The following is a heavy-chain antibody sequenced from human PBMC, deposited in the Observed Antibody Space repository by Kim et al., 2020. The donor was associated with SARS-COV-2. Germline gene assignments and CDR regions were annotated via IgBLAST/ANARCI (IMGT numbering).Heavy chain of an antibody. Sequence: GGSLRLSCAASGFTFSSFAMRWVRQPPGKGLEWVSSVSENGFNTYYADSVKGRFTVSRDNSKNTVYLEMNSLRAEDTAVYYCAGRFEHWGQGTLVTVSS. D-gene: IGHD1-26*01. CDR2: VSENGFNT. V-gene: IGHV3-23*01. CDR3: AGRFEH. CDR1: GFTFSSFA. J-gene: IGHJ4*02.